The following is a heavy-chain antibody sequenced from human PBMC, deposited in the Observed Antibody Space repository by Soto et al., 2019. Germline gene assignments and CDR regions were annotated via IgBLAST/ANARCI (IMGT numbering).Heavy chain of an antibody. Sequence: QITLKESGPTLVKPTQTLTLTCTFSGFSLSTSGVGVGWIRQPPGKALEWLALIYWDDDKRYSPSLKSRLTITKDTSKNQVVLTMTNMDPVDTATYSCAQYRVPAAMEGVYYYYYYMDVWGKGTTVTVSS. V-gene: IGHV2-5*02. CDR2: IYWDDDK. D-gene: IGHD2-2*01. CDR1: GFSLSTSGVG. CDR3: AQYRVPAAMEGVYYYYYYMDV. J-gene: IGHJ6*03.